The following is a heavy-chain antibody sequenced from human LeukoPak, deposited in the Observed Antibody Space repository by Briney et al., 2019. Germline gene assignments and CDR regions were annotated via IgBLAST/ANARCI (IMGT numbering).Heavy chain of an antibody. J-gene: IGHJ4*02. CDR1: GGSISSYY. CDR3: ARVCSSGYCDY. CDR2: IYYSGST. V-gene: IGHV4-59*01. D-gene: IGHD6-19*01. Sequence: SETLSLTCTVSGGSISSYYWSWIRQPPGKGLEWIGYIYYSGSTNYNPSLKSRVTISVDTSKNQFSLKLSSVTAADTAVYYCARVCSSGYCDYWGQGTLVTVSS.